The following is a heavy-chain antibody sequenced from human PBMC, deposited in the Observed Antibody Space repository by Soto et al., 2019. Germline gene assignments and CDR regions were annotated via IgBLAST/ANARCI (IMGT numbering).Heavy chain of an antibody. Sequence: PGGSLRLSCEASGFTFSNSWMSWVRQAPGKGLEWVANIKNDGSEKYYVDSVKGRFTISRNNTQNSVYLQMNYLSGEDTAAYYCARAHPLNWGQGSLVTVSS. CDR3: ARAHPLN. V-gene: IGHV3-7*04. D-gene: IGHD2-8*01. CDR1: GFTFSNSW. J-gene: IGHJ4*02. CDR2: IKNDGSEK.